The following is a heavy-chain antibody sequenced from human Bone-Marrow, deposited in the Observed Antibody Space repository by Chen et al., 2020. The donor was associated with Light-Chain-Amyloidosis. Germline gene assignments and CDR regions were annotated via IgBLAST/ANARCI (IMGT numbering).Heavy chain of an antibody. J-gene: IGHJ4*01. D-gene: IGHD6-19*01. CDR2: IYWSDDK. V-gene: IGHV2-5*01. Sequence: QITLKESGPTAVKPTQTLTLTCTFSGFSLTTSGVGVGWIRQPPGKALEWLALIYWSDDKRYSPSLESRVTIARDTSKNQVVLTLTNVDPVDTATYYCAHRRVAVAGAFDSWGQGILVTVSS. CDR3: AHRRVAVAGAFDS. CDR1: GFSLTTSGVG.